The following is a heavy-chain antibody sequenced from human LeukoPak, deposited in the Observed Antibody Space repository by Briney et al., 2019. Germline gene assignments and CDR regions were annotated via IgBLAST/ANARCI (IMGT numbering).Heavy chain of an antibody. D-gene: IGHD1-7*01. CDR2: IYPRDYDT. V-gene: IGHV5-51*01. Sequence: GESLKISCQASGYDFATYWIGWVRQMPGKGLEWMGIIYPRDYDTSYSPSFQGQVTISADRSITTAYPQWSSLKASDTAMYYCVRHRGTTSAYSFYYMDVWGKGTTVTVSS. J-gene: IGHJ6*03. CDR3: VRHRGTTSAYSFYYMDV. CDR1: GYDFATYW.